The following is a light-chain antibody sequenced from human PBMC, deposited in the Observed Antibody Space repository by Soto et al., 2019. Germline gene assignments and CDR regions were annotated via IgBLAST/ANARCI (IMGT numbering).Light chain of an antibody. J-gene: IGKJ2*01. CDR1: QPIASN. CDR3: QQYNNWPYT. CDR2: GAS. Sequence: EIMMTQSPATVSVSPGGRATLYCRASQPIASNVAWYQQRPGQPPRLLIFGASTRASDVPDGFTGSGSGTQFTLTISSLHSEDLAVYFCQQYNNWPYTFGQGTKVDI. V-gene: IGKV3-15*01.